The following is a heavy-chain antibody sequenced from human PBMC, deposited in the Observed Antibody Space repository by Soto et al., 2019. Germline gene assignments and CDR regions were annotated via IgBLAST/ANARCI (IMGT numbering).Heavy chain of an antibody. CDR1: GYTFSTFG. V-gene: IGHV1-18*04. Sequence: QVQLVQSGAEVKKPGASVKVSCKDSGYTFSTFGISWVRQAPGQGLEWMGWMSPNNGNTNYERKFKGRVTMTTDTSTRTAYMELRSLKSDDTAVYYCARDPGGATGFDPWGQGTLVTVSS. CDR2: MSPNNGNT. J-gene: IGHJ5*02. D-gene: IGHD1-1*01. CDR3: ARDPGGATGFDP.